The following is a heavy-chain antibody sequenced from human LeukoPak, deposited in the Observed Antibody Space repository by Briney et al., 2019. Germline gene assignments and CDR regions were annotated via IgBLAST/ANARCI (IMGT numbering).Heavy chain of an antibody. J-gene: IGHJ4*02. V-gene: IGHV1-2*02. CDR1: GYTFSGYY. Sequence: ASVKVSCKASGYTFSGYYMHWVRQAPGQGLEWMGWINPNSGGTYYTQKFQGRVTVTRDTSISTAYMELSSLRSDDTAVYYCARGGYSGTEKPNDYWGQGTLVTASS. D-gene: IGHD1-26*01. CDR3: ARGGYSGTEKPNDY. CDR2: INPNSGGT.